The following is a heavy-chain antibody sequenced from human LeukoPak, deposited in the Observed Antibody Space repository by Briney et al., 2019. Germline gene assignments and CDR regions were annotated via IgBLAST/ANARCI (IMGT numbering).Heavy chain of an antibody. V-gene: IGHV4-39*01. CDR2: IYYSGST. Sequence: SETLSLTCTVSGGSISGSSYYWGWIRQPPGKGLEWIGSIYYSGSTYYNPSLKSRVTISVDTSKNQFSLKLNSVTAADTAVYYCATLGEYYDSSGYYYNWGQGTLVTVSS. D-gene: IGHD3-22*01. J-gene: IGHJ4*02. CDR3: ATLGEYYDSSGYYYN. CDR1: GGSISGSSYY.